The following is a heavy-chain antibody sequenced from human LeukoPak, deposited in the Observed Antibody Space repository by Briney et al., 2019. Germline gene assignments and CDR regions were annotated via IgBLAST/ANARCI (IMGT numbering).Heavy chain of an antibody. J-gene: IGHJ6*02. D-gene: IGHD2-2*02. CDR1: GGTFSSYA. CDR3: ARSRVVVVPAAITTSYYYYGMDV. CDR2: IIPIFGTA. V-gene: IGHV1-69*13. Sequence: SVKVSCKASGGTFSSYAISWVRQAPGQGLEWMGGIIPIFGTANYAQKFQGRVTITADESTSTAYMELRSLRSDDTAVYYCARSRVVVVPAAITTSYYYYGMDVWGQGTTVTVSS.